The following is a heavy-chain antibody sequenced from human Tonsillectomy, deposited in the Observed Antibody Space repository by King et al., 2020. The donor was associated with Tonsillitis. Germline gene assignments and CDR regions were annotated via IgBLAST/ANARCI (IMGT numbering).Heavy chain of an antibody. Sequence: VQLVESGGGLVQPGGSLRLSCAASGFTFSSYAMTWVRQAPGKGLEWVSTISGSADNTYYADSVKGRFTISRDNSKNTLSLQMNSLRAEDTAVYYCAKLGYSSGWYGYFDYWGQGALVTVSS. CDR3: AKLGYSSGWYGYFDY. CDR2: ISGSADNT. D-gene: IGHD6-19*01. CDR1: GFTFSSYA. J-gene: IGHJ4*02. V-gene: IGHV3-23*04.